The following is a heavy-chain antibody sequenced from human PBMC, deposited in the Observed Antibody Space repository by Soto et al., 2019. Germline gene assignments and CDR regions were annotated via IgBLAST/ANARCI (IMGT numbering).Heavy chain of an antibody. CDR1: GDRFTSYY. D-gene: IGHD3-10*01. Sequence: ASVKVSWKASGDRFTSYYMHWVRQAPGQGLEWMGIINPSGGSTRYAQKLQGRVTMTTDTSTSTAYMALRSLRSDDTAVYYCARGTRVLWFGELLYTCSAPRRQRTLVTVSS. CDR2: INPSGGST. V-gene: IGHV1-46*03. CDR3: ARGTRVLWFGELLYTCSAP. J-gene: IGHJ5*02.